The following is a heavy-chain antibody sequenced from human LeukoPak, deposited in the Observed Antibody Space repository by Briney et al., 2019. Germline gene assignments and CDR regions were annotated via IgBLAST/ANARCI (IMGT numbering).Heavy chain of an antibody. CDR3: AKDRSHNFDDHRGNALHI. V-gene: IGHV3-9*01. CDR1: GFIYDDYA. Sequence: GRPLRLSCAASGFIYDDYAMHWVRQAPGKGLEWVSGISWNSRIVDYADSVKGRFTISRDNSKNSLSLEMDSLRSEDTALYYCAKDRSHNFDDHRGNALHIWGRGTMVIVSS. J-gene: IGHJ3*02. CDR2: ISWNSRIV. D-gene: IGHD1-20*01.